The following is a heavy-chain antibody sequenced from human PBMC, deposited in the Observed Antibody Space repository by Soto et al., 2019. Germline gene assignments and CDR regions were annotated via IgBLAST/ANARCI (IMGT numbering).Heavy chain of an antibody. CDR3: AKNHSKNRIAAAGAIDF. J-gene: IGHJ4*02. CDR2: A. V-gene: IGHV1-69*01. Sequence: ANCAQKFQGRVTITADDSTSTAYMELSSLRSEDTAVYYCAKNHSKNRIAAAGAIDFWGQGTLVTVSS. D-gene: IGHD6-13*01.